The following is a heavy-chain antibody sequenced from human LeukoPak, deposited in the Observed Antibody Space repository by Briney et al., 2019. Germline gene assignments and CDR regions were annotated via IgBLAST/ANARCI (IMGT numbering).Heavy chain of an antibody. D-gene: IGHD1-26*01. CDR1: AFTFRSYG. Sequence: PGTSLRLSCEASAFTFRSYGMHWVRQAPGKGLEWVAVISYDANNKYYADSVKGRFTISRDNSKNTLYLQMNSLRADDTAVYYCARDGTHSGSASFDYWGQGTLVTVSS. J-gene: IGHJ4*02. CDR2: ISYDANNK. CDR3: ARDGTHSGSASFDY. V-gene: IGHV3-30*03.